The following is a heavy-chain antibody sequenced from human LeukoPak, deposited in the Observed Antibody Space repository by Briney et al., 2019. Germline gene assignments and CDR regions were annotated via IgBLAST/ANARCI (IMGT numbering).Heavy chain of an antibody. J-gene: IGHJ4*02. CDR1: GFTVSSSY. CDR2: IYSDGST. Sequence: AGGSLRLSCAASGFTVSSSYMSWVRQAPGKGLEWVSVIYSDGSTYYTDSVKGRFTISRDNSKNMLYLQMNNLRAEDMAVYYCARAAYDSGGYTANHDYWGQGTLVTVSS. V-gene: IGHV3-53*01. CDR3: ARAAYDSGGYTANHDY. D-gene: IGHD3-22*01.